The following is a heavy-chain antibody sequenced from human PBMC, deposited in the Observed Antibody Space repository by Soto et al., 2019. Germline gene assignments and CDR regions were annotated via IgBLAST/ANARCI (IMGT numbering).Heavy chain of an antibody. CDR1: GYTFTSYG. Sequence: QVQLVQSGAEVKEPGASVKISCKASGYTFTSYGISWERQAPGQGLEWMSWISAYNGDTNYAQKVQGRVTMTTDTSTSTAFMELRSLRFDDTAVYYCVRDPDGHIDFDYWGQGTLVTVS. CDR2: ISAYNGDT. V-gene: IGHV1-18*01. J-gene: IGHJ4*02. CDR3: VRDPDGHIDFDY.